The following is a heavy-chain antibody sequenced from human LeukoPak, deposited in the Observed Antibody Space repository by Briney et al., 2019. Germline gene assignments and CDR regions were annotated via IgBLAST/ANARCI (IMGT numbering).Heavy chain of an antibody. CDR2: ISSSSSYI. J-gene: IGHJ5*02. D-gene: IGHD2-21*02. CDR1: GFTFSSYG. Sequence: PGGSLRLSCAASGFTFSSYGMHWVRQAPGKGLECVSSISSSSSYIYYADSVKGRFTISRDNAKNSLYLQMNSLRAEDTAVYYCAREATPYCGGDCYPNWFDPWGQGTLVTVSS. CDR3: AREATPYCGGDCYPNWFDP. V-gene: IGHV3-21*01.